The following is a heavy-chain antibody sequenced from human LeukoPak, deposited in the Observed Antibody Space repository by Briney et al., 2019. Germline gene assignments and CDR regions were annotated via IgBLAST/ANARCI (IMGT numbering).Heavy chain of an antibody. V-gene: IGHV4-39*01. CDR3: ARQTGSGLFILP. CDR2: IYYTGNT. CDR1: GDSISTSKSY. J-gene: IGHJ4*02. Sequence: KSSETLSLTCTVSGDSISTSKSYWGWIRQPPLKGLEWIGSIYYTGNTYYNASLKSQVSISIDTSKNQFSLRLTSVTAADTAVYYCARQTGSGLFILPGGQGTLVTVSS. D-gene: IGHD3/OR15-3a*01.